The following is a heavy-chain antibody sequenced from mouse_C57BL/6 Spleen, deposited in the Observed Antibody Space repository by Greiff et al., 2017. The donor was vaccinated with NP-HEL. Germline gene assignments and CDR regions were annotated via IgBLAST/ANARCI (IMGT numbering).Heavy chain of an antibody. D-gene: IGHD2-4*01. Sequence: VQLQQSGAELVKPGASVKLSCKASGYTFTEYTIHWVKQRSGQGLEWIGWFYPGSGSIKYNEKFKDKATLTADKSSSTVYMELSRLTSEDSAVYFCARHEGGYDYDQGDFDYWGQGTTLTVSS. CDR1: GYTFTEYT. J-gene: IGHJ2*01. V-gene: IGHV1-62-2*01. CDR3: ARHEGGYDYDQGDFDY. CDR2: FYPGSGSI.